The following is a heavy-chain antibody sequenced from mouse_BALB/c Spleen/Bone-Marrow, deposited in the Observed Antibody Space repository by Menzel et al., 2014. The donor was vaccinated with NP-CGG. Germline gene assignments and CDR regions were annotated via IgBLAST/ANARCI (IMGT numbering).Heavy chain of an antibody. J-gene: IGHJ3*01. CDR3: ASGSSSFAY. Sequence: QVQLKQSGPELVKPGASVKISCKASGYAFSSSWMNWVKQRPGQGLEWIGRIYPGDGDTNYNGKLKGKATLTADKSSSTAYMQLSSLTSVDSAVYFCASGSSSFAYWGQGTLVTVSA. CDR1: GYAFSSSW. D-gene: IGHD1-1*01. V-gene: IGHV1-82*01. CDR2: IYPGDGDT.